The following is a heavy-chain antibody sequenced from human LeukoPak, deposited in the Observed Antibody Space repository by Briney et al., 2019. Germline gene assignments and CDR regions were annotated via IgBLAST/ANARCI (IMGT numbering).Heavy chain of an antibody. J-gene: IGHJ4*02. Sequence: PSETLSLTCAVSGYSISSGYYWGWIRQPPGKGLEWIGSIYHSGSTYYNPSLKGRVTISVDTSKNQFSLKLSSVTAADTAVYYCASPVPDYWGQGTLVTVSS. CDR3: ASPVPDY. CDR2: IYHSGST. V-gene: IGHV4-38-2*01. D-gene: IGHD4-17*01. CDR1: GYSISSGYY.